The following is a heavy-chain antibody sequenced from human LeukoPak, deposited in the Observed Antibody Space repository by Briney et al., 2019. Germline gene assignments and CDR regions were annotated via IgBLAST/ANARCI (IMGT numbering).Heavy chain of an antibody. V-gene: IGHV1-69*01. CDR2: ITPIFGTA. Sequence: GASVKVSCKASGGTFSSYAISRVRQAPGQGLEWMGGITPIFGTANYAQKFQGRVTITADESSSTAYMELRRLRSEDTAVYYCARDAAIYDNSAYYYLWWGQGTLVTVSS. CDR3: ARDAAIYDNSAYYYLW. J-gene: IGHJ4*02. D-gene: IGHD3-22*01. CDR1: GGTFSSYA.